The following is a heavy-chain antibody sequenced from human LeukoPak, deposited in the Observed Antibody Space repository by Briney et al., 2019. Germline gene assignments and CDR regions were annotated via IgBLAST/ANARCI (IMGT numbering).Heavy chain of an antibody. V-gene: IGHV4-39*07. J-gene: IGHJ4*02. CDR2: VYYSGTT. CDR3: ARGTLYGGWSYYFDY. Sequence: SETLSLTCSVSGASISSGSNYWGWIRQPPGNALERLGSVYYSGTTSYNPSLKSRGTISVDMSKNHFSLRLSSVTAADTAMYYCARGTLYGGWSYYFDYWGQGSQVTVSS. D-gene: IGHD6-19*01. CDR1: GASISSGSNY.